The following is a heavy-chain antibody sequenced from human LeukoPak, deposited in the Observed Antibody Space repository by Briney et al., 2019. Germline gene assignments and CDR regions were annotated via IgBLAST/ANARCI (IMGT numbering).Heavy chain of an antibody. V-gene: IGHV3-7*01. Sequence: GGSLRLSCAASGFTFSSYWMSWVRQAPGKGLEWVANIKQDGSEKYYVDSVKGRFTISRDNAKNSLYLQMNSLRAEDTAVYYCARYDYVWGSYRYVPLRAFDIWGQGTMVTVSS. D-gene: IGHD3-16*02. CDR2: IKQDGSEK. CDR1: GFTFSSYW. CDR3: ARYDYVWGSYRYVPLRAFDI. J-gene: IGHJ3*02.